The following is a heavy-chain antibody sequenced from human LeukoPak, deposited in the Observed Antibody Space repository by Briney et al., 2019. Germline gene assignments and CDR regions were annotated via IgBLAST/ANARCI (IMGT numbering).Heavy chain of an antibody. CDR2: IYTSGST. D-gene: IGHD3-22*01. CDR1: GGSISSYY. J-gene: IGHJ4*02. V-gene: IGHV4-4*07. CDR3: ARFSPDSSGYYFDY. Sequence: PSETLSLTCTVSGGSISSYYWSWIRQPAGKGLEWIGRIYTSGSTNYNPSLKSRVTMPVDTSKNQFSLKLSSVTAADTAVYYCARFSPDSSGYYFDYWGQGTLVTVSS.